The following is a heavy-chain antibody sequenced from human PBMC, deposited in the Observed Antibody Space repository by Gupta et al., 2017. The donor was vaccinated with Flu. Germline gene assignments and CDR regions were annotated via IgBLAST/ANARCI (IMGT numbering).Heavy chain of an antibody. CDR3: ARDGRQQQARVGDSWNDP. Sequence: KGLEWVAIIRDSGSSTCIADSVKGRFTIYRDNDKIILYLQMNSVRAEGTAVYYCARDGRQQQARVGDSWNDPWGQGTLVTVSS. D-gene: IGHD6-13*01. CDR2: IRDSGSST. J-gene: IGHJ5*02. V-gene: IGHV3-23*01.